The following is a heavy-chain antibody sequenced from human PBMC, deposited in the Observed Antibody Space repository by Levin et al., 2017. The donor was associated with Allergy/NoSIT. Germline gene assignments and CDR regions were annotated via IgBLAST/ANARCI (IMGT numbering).Heavy chain of an antibody. CDR2: ISNSGTYI. J-gene: IGHJ4*02. V-gene: IGHV3-21*01. CDR3: ARVQDTVATSDY. D-gene: IGHD5-12*01. CDR1: GFTFSSYS. Sequence: GGSLRLSCAASGFTFSSYSMNWVRQAPGKGLEWVSSISNSGTYIYYADSVKGRFAISRDNAKNSLYLQVNSLRAEDTAVYFCARVQDTVATSDYWGQGTLVTVSS.